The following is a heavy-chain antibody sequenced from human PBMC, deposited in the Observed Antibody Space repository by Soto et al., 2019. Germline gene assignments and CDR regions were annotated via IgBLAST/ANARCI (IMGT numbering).Heavy chain of an antibody. D-gene: IGHD2-2*02. CDR1: GYTFTSHG. CDR3: ASARYCASPSCYKHYYYGMDT. Sequence: QAQLVQSGAEVKKPGASVKISCEASGYTFTSHGISWVRQAPGQGLEWLGWISTYNSRTHYAQKVQGRVTMTTDTATSTAYLDLRSLTFDDTAVYYCASARYCASPSCYKHYYYGMDTWGQGTTVTVSS. CDR2: ISTYNSRT. J-gene: IGHJ6*02. V-gene: IGHV1-18*04.